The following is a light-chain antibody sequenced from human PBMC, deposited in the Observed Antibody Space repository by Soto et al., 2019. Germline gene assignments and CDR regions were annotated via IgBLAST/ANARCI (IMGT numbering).Light chain of an antibody. CDR3: QQYGSSGT. CDR2: GAS. V-gene: IGKV3-20*01. CDR1: QSVSNNY. J-gene: IGKJ1*01. Sequence: EIVLTQSPGTLSLSPGERATLSCRASQSVSNNYLAWYQQKPGQAPWXLIYGASNRATGIPDRFSGSGSGTDFTLTISRLEPEDFAVYYCQQYGSSGTFGQGTKVDIK.